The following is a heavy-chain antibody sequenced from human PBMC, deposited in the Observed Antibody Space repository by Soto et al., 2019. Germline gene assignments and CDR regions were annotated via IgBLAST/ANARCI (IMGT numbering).Heavy chain of an antibody. Sequence: QVQLVQSGAEVKKPGSSVKVSCKASGGTFSSYTISWVRQAPGQGLEWMGRIIPILGIANYAQKFQGRVTITADKSTSTAYMELSSLRSEDTAVYYCARDSPYNWNLRGTALYYFDYWGQGTLVTVSS. CDR1: GGTFSSYT. D-gene: IGHD1-20*01. V-gene: IGHV1-69*08. J-gene: IGHJ4*02. CDR3: ARDSPYNWNLRGTALYYFDY. CDR2: IIPILGIA.